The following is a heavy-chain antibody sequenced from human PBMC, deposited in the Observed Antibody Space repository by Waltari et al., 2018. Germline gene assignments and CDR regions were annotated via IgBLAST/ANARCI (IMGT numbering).Heavy chain of an antibody. CDR3: AKRSVTTGDYYYYMDV. V-gene: IGHV3-30*02. D-gene: IGHD4-17*01. CDR1: GFTFSSYG. CDR2: IRYDGSNK. Sequence: QVQLVESGGGVVQPGGSLRLSCAASGFTFSSYGMHWVRQAPGKGLECVAFIRYDGSNKYYADSVKGRFTISRDNSKNTLYLQMNSLRAEDTAVYYCAKRSVTTGDYYYYMDVWGKGTTVTISS. J-gene: IGHJ6*03.